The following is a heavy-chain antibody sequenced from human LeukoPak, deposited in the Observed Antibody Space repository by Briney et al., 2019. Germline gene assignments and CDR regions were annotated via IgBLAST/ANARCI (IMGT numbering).Heavy chain of an antibody. J-gene: IGHJ6*03. CDR1: GFTFSSYS. CDR3: ARLSLGAYCGGDCSRLVGYMDV. Sequence: GGSLRLSCAASGFTFSSYSMNWVRQAPGKGLEWVSSISSSSSYIYYADSVKGRSTISRDNAKNSLYLQMNSLRAEDTAVYYCARLSLGAYCGGDCSRLVGYMDVWGKGTTVTVSS. V-gene: IGHV3-21*01. D-gene: IGHD2-21*02. CDR2: ISSSSSYI.